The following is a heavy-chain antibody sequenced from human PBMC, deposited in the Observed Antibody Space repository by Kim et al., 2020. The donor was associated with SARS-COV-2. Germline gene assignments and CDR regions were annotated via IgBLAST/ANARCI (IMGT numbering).Heavy chain of an antibody. CDR2: IKQDGREK. V-gene: IGHV3-7*01. CDR1: GFTFSNYR. Sequence: GGSLRLSCAASGFTFSNYRMSWFRQAPGQGLEWVANIKQDGREKYYVDSVRGRFTISRDNAKNSLYLQMNSLRAEDTAMYYCVRGSRDYWGQGTLVTVSS. J-gene: IGHJ4*02. D-gene: IGHD3-10*01. CDR3: VRGSRDY.